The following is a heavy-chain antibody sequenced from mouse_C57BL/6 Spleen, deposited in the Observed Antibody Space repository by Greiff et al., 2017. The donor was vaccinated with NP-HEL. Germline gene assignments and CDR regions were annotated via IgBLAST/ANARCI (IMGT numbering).Heavy chain of an antibody. V-gene: IGHV1-9*01. Sequence: VQLQQSGAELMKPGASVKLSCKATGYTFTGYWIEWVKQRPGHGLEWIGEILPGSGSTDYYEKFKGKATFTADTSSNTAYMKSSSLTTEDSAIYYCARGVNGRGFDYWGQGTTLTVSS. CDR2: ILPGSGST. CDR3: ARGVNGRGFDY. J-gene: IGHJ2*01. D-gene: IGHD2-2*01. CDR1: GYTFTGYW.